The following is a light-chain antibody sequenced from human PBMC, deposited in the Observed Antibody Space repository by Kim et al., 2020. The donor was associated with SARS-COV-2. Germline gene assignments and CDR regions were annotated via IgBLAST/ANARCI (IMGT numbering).Light chain of an antibody. CDR2: GAS. Sequence: EIVLTQSPGTLSLSPGERATLSCRASQSVSSSYLAWYQQKPGQAPRLLIYGASSRATGIPDRFSGSGSGTDFTLTISRLEPEDFAVYYCQQYGSSPGYTFGHGTKLEI. CDR1: QSVSSSY. CDR3: QQYGSSPGYT. V-gene: IGKV3-20*01. J-gene: IGKJ2*01.